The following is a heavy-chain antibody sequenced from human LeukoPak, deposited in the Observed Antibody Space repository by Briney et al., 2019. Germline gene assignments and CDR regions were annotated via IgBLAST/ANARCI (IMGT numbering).Heavy chain of an antibody. CDR2: IIPIFGTA. V-gene: IGHV1-69*13. CDR3: ASAPYYGSGSYYYYYYYMDV. D-gene: IGHD3-10*01. J-gene: IGHJ6*03. CDR1: GGTFSSYA. Sequence: SVKVSCKASGGTFSSYAISWVRQAPGQGLEWMGGIIPIFGTANYAQKFQGRVTITADESTSTAYMELSSLRSEDTAVYYCASAPYYGSGSYYYYYYYMDVWGKGTTVTISS.